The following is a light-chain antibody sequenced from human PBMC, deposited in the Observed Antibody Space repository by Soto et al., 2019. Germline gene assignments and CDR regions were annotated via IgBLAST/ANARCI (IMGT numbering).Light chain of an antibody. CDR3: QHYNSYSEA. J-gene: IGKJ1*01. CDR2: GAS. Sequence: EIVMTQSPATLSVSPGERVTLSCRASQSVSSNLAWYQHKPGQAPRLLVYGASTRATGIPARFSGSGSGTEFTLTISSLQSEDFATYYCQHYNSYSEAFGQGTKVDIK. V-gene: IGKV3-15*01. CDR1: QSVSSN.